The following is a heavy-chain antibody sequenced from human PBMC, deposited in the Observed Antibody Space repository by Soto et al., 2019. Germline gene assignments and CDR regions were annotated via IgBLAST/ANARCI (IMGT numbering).Heavy chain of an antibody. Sequence: QVQLQESGAGLVKPSETLSLTCTVSGGSISSYYWSWIRQPPGKGLEWIGYIYYSGSTNYNPSLKSRVTISVDTSKNQFSLKLSSVTAADTAVYYCARVRRDTAMASTYYFDYWGQGTLVTVSS. V-gene: IGHV4-59*01. CDR2: IYYSGST. D-gene: IGHD5-18*01. J-gene: IGHJ4*02. CDR1: GGSISSYY. CDR3: ARVRRDTAMASTYYFDY.